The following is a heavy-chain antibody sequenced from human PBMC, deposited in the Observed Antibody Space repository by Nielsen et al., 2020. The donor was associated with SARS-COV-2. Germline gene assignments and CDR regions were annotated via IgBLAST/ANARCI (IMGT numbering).Heavy chain of an antibody. CDR3: ARVIAPSPLPFGVVLMKYYYYYMDV. CDR1: GFTFNHYG. Sequence: GESLKISCSASGFTFNHYGVNWVRQAPGKGLEWVSFISLSSDHIHYADSVKGRFTISRDNAKKSLSLQMNSLRAEDTAVYYCARVIAPSPLPFGVVLMKYYYYYMDVWGKGTTVTVSS. V-gene: IGHV3-21*01. J-gene: IGHJ6*03. CDR2: ISLSSDHI. D-gene: IGHD3-3*01.